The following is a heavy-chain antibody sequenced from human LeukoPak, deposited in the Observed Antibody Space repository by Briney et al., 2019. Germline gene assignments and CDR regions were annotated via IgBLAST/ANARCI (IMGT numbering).Heavy chain of an antibody. CDR1: GFTFSSYE. Sequence: GSLRLSCAASGFTFSSYEMNWVRQAPGKGLEWVGYIYYSGSTNYNPSLKSRVTISVDTSKNQFSLKLSSVTAADTAVYYCARGVCSGGSCYSAHPLDLIGWFDPWGQGTLVTVSS. J-gene: IGHJ5*02. CDR3: ARGVCSGGSCYSAHPLDLIGWFDP. V-gene: IGHV4-59*01. CDR2: IYYSGST. D-gene: IGHD2-15*01.